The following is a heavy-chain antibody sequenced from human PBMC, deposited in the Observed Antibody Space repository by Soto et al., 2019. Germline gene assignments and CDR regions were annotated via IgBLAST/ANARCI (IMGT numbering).Heavy chain of an antibody. CDR1: GFTFSDYA. V-gene: IGHV3-30-3*01. CDR2: ISFDGSNE. D-gene: IGHD4-17*01. Sequence: LRLSFAASGFTFSDYAMHWVRQAPGKGLEWVAIISFDGSNEHYADSVQGRFTISRDNSENTLYLQMNSLRADDTAVYYCAGPAATVIFYSGMDVWGQGTTVTVSS. CDR3: AGPAATVIFYSGMDV. J-gene: IGHJ6*02.